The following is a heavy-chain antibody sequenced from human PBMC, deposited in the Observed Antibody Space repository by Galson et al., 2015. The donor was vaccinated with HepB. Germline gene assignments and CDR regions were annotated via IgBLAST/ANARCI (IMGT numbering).Heavy chain of an antibody. J-gene: IGHJ4*02. CDR3: AGLGHSSGWYDPLRGY. Sequence: SLRLSCAASGFTFSSYSINWVRQAPGKGLEWVSSISSSSYIYYADSVKGRFTISRDNAKNSLYLQMNSLRAEDTAVYYCAGLGHSSGWYDPLRGYWGQGTLVTVSS. CDR2: ISSSSYI. CDR1: GFTFSSYS. D-gene: IGHD6-19*01. V-gene: IGHV3-21*01.